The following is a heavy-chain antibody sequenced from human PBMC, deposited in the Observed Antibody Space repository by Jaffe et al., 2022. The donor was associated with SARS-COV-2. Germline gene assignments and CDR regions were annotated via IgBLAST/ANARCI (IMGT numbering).Heavy chain of an antibody. CDR1: GYIFTNYA. Sequence: QVHLVQSGTEVKKPGASVKISCKASGYIFTNYAIQWVRQAPGQSLEWVGWINPGHIRYSQNFQDRVSITWDTSANVAYMELTSLQAEDTAVYYCARDIIDTGGFDYWGQGTLLIVAS. D-gene: IGHD1-1*01. CDR2: INPGHI. V-gene: IGHV1-3*01. CDR3: ARDIIDTGGFDY. J-gene: IGHJ4*02.